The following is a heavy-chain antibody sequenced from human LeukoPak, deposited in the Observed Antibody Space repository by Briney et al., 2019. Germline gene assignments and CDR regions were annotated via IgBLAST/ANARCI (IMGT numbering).Heavy chain of an antibody. D-gene: IGHD1-26*01. V-gene: IGHV4-38-2*02. CDR2: IYHSGST. CDR1: DYSITSGYY. J-gene: IGHJ4*02. CDR3: ARAHYYEFDY. Sequence: SETLSLTCTVSDYSITSGYYWGWIRQPPGKGLEWIGSIYHSGSTYYKPSLKSRVTISVDTSKNQFSLKLSSVTAADTAVYYCARAHYYEFDYWGQGTLVTVSS.